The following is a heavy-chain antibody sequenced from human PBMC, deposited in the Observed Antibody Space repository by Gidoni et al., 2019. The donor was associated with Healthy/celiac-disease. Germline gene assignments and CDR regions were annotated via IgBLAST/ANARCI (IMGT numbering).Heavy chain of an antibody. CDR1: GLSLSNARMG. CDR3: GRILYSSGWYVDY. D-gene: IGHD6-19*01. CDR2: IFSNDEH. J-gene: IGHJ4*02. Sequence: TLKESGPVLVKPTETLTLTCTVSGLSLSNARMGVSWIRQLPGKALDWLAHIFSNDEHSYSTSLKRRITISKDTSKSQVVLTMTNMDPVDTATYYCGRILYSSGWYVDYWGQGTLVTVSS. V-gene: IGHV2-26*01.